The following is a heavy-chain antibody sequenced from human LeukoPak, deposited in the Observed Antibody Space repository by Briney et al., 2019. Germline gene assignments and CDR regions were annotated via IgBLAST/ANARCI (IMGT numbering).Heavy chain of an antibody. D-gene: IGHD3-10*01. Sequence: GGSLRLSCAASGFTFSSYWMSWVRQAPGKGLEWVANIKQDVSEKYYVDSVKGRFTISRDNAKNTLCLQMNSLRAEDTALCYCAKDRAFGQFLWGNDYWGQGTLVTVSS. CDR3: AKDRAFGQFLWGNDY. CDR1: GFTFSSYW. V-gene: IGHV3-7*01. CDR2: IKQDVSEK. J-gene: IGHJ4*02.